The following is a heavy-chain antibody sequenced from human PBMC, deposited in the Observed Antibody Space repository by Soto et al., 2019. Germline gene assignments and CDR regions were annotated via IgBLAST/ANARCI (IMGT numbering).Heavy chain of an antibody. Sequence: ASVKVSCKASGYTFTTYGISWVRQAPGQGLEWMGWISGYNGNTNYAQKLQGRVTMTTDTSTSTAYMEVRSLRSDDTAVYYCAAPPPPYYYDSSGYYYLGYWGQGTLVTVSS. CDR1: GYTFTTYG. D-gene: IGHD3-22*01. V-gene: IGHV1-18*01. J-gene: IGHJ4*02. CDR3: AAPPPPYYYDSSGYYYLGY. CDR2: ISGYNGNT.